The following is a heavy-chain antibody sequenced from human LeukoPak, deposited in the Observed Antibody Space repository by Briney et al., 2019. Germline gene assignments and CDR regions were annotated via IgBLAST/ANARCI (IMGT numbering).Heavy chain of an antibody. D-gene: IGHD3-22*01. CDR1: GFTFNSNA. CDR2: ISYDGNNK. Sequence: GGSLRLSCAASGFTFNSNAMHWVRQAPGKGLEWVAVISYDGNNKYYADSVKGRFTISRDNSKNTLYLQMNSLRAEDTAVYYCARDCEVVINHGAFDIWGQGTMVTVSS. CDR3: ARDCEVVINHGAFDI. V-gene: IGHV3-30*04. J-gene: IGHJ3*02.